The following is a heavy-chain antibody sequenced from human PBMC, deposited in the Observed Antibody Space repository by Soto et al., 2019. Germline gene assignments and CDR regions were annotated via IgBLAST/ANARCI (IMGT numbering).Heavy chain of an antibody. CDR1: GFTFSSYG. Sequence: PGGSLRLSCAASGFTFSSYGMHWVRQAPGKGLEWVAVIWYDGSNKYYADSVKGRFTISRDNSKNTLYLQMNSLRAEDTAVYYCARDAIAAAGTYYYYMDVWGKGTTVTVSS. D-gene: IGHD6-13*01. CDR2: IWYDGSNK. V-gene: IGHV3-33*01. J-gene: IGHJ6*03. CDR3: ARDAIAAAGTYYYYMDV.